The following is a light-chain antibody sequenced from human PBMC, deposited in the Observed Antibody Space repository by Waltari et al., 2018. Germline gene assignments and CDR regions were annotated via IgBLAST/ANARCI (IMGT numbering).Light chain of an antibody. Sequence: SYVVTQPPSVSVAPGETATITCGGDNIGTYSVHWYQQKAGQAPVLVIFYDRDRPSGIPDRFSGSNSGNTATLTTSRVEAGDEARYYCHVWHPHVDPGVFGTGTEVTVL. V-gene: IGLV3-21*04. CDR2: YDR. CDR1: NIGTYS. J-gene: IGLJ1*01. CDR3: HVWHPHVDPGV.